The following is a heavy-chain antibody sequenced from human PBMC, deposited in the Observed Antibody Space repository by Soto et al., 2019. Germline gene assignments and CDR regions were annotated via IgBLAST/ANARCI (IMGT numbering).Heavy chain of an antibody. CDR2: ISPGSRYP. CDR3: VRGGGGGLFDP. Sequence: GGSLTLSCAAPGFTFRNYAMSWIRQAPGKGLEWLSYISPGSRYPAYADSVKGRFTISRDNAKRSLYPQMMSLTAEDTAIYYCVRGGGGGLFDPWGQGTMVTVSS. D-gene: IGHD2-15*01. J-gene: IGHJ5*02. V-gene: IGHV3-11*06. CDR1: GFTFRNYA.